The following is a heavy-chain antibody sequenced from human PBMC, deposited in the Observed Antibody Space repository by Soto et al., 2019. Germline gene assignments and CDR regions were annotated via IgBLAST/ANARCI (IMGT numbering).Heavy chain of an antibody. J-gene: IGHJ4*02. V-gene: IGHV2-26*01. CDR1: GFSLSNARMG. CDR2: IFSNDEK. CDR3: SRSPEGYCSGGSCYPEFDY. D-gene: IGHD2-15*01. Sequence: QVTLKESGPVLVKPTETLTLTCTVSGFSLSNARMGVSWIRHPPGKALEWLAHIFSNDEKSYSTSLKSRLTISKDTSKSQVVLTMTNMDPVDTATYYCSRSPEGYCSGGSCYPEFDYWGQGTLVTVSS.